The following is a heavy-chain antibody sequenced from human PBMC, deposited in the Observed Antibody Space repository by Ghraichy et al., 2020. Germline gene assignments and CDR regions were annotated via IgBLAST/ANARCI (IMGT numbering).Heavy chain of an antibody. CDR1: GFTFSSYA. CDR3: AKDVRAVAGTSVSYFDY. J-gene: IGHJ4*02. Sequence: GESLNISCAASGFTFSSYAMSWVRQAPGKGLEWVSAISGSGGSTYYADSVKGRFTISRDNSKNTLYLQMNSLRAEDTAVYYCAKDVRAVAGTSVSYFDYWGQGTLVTVSS. D-gene: IGHD6-19*01. CDR2: ISGSGGST. V-gene: IGHV3-23*01.